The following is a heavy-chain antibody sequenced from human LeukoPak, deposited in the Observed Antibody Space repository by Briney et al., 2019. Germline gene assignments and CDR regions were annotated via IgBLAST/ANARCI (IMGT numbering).Heavy chain of an antibody. CDR1: GGSISSGGYY. J-gene: IGHJ3*02. D-gene: IGHD1-26*01. CDR3: ARDDRELPRDAFDI. Sequence: PSQTLSLTCTVSGGSISSGGYYWSWIRQHPGKGLEWIGYIYYSGSTYYNPSLKSRVTISVDTSKNQFSLKLSSVTAADTAVYYCARDDRELPRDAFDIWGQGTMVTVSS. CDR2: IYYSGST. V-gene: IGHV4-31*03.